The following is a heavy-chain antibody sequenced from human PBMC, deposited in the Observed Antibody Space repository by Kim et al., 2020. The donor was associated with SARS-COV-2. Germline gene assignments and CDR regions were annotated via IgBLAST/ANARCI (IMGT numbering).Heavy chain of an antibody. CDR1: GGSFSGYY. Sequence: SETLSPTCAVYGGSFSGYYWSWIRQPPGKGLEWIGEINHSGSTNYNPSLKSRVTISVDTSKNQFSLKLSSVTAADTAVYYCARGPYDYVWGSYRRKGTYYFDYWGQGTLVTVSS. CDR3: ARGPYDYVWGSYRRKGTYYFDY. D-gene: IGHD3-16*02. CDR2: INHSGST. V-gene: IGHV4-34*01. J-gene: IGHJ4*02.